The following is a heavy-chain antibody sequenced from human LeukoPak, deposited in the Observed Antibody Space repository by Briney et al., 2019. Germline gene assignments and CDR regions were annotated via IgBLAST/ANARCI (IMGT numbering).Heavy chain of an antibody. CDR3: ARGPQGVIYYYGMDV. Sequence: SETLSLTCAVYGGSFSGYYWSWIRQPPGKGLEWIGETNHSGSTNYNPSLKSRVTMSVDTSKNQFSLNLSSVTAADTAVYFCARGPQGVIYYYGMDVWGQGTTVTVSS. J-gene: IGHJ6*02. D-gene: IGHD3-10*01. CDR1: GGSFSGYY. CDR2: TNHSGST. V-gene: IGHV4-34*01.